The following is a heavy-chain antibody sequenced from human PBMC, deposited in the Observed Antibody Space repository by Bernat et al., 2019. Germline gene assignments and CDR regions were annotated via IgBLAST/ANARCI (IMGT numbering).Heavy chain of an antibody. CDR2: MNPNSGNT. J-gene: IGHJ4*02. Sequence: QVQLVQSGAEVKKPGASVKVSCKASGYTFTSYDINWVRQATGQGLGWMGWMNPNSGNTGYAQKFQGRVTMTRNTSISTAYMELGSLRSEDTAVYYCARAPRIAGALSGNFDYWGQGTLVTVSS. CDR3: ARAPRIAGALSGNFDY. D-gene: IGHD6-13*01. CDR1: GYTFTSYD. V-gene: IGHV1-8*01.